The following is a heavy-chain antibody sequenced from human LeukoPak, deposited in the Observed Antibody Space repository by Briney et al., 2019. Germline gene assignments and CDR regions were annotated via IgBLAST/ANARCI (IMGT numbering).Heavy chain of an antibody. Sequence: ASVKVSCKASGYTFTSYGISWARQAPGQGLEWMGWISAYSGDTNYAQKFQGRATMTTDTSTSTAYMELRSLSSDDTAVYYCASNAPGDILTGYYIDYWGQGTLVTVSS. CDR3: ASNAPGDILTGYYIDY. CDR2: ISAYSGDT. V-gene: IGHV1-18*01. J-gene: IGHJ4*02. D-gene: IGHD3-9*01. CDR1: GYTFTSYG.